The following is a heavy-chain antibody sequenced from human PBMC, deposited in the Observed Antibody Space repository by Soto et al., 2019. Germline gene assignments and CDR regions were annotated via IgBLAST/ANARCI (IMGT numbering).Heavy chain of an antibody. J-gene: IGHJ4*02. V-gene: IGHV3-23*01. CDR3: AKDLYYDSSGYRVDY. CDR1: GFTYSSYA. D-gene: IGHD3-22*01. CDR2: ISGTGVNT. Sequence: PGGSLRLSCAASGFTYSSYAMSWVRQAPGKGLEWVSTISGTGVNTYYADSVKGRFTISRDNSKNTLFLQMSSLRAEDTAVYYCAKDLYYDSSGYRVDYWGQGTLVTVSS.